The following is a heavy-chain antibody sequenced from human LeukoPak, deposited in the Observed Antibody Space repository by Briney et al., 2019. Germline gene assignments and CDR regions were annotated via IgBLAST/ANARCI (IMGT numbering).Heavy chain of an antibody. CDR3: ARVVYDILTGYYNVIDY. D-gene: IGHD3-9*01. CDR1: GYTFTGYY. CDR2: MNPNSGNT. V-gene: IGHV1-8*02. J-gene: IGHJ4*02. Sequence: GASVKVSCKASGYTFTGYYMHWVRQAPGQGLEWMGWMNPNSGNTGYAQKFQGRVTMTRNTSISTAYMELSSLRSEDTAVYYCARVVYDILTGYYNVIDYWGQGTLVTVSS.